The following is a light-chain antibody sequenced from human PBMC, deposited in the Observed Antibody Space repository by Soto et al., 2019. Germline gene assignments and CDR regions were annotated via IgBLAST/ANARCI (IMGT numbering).Light chain of an antibody. V-gene: IGLV2-14*03. Sequence: QSVRTQPASVSGSPGQSITISCTGTSSDVGAYDFVSWYQQHPDKAPKLMIYEVSNRPSGVSNRFSGSKSVNTATRTISGLQAEDEADYYCSSYTSSSTRVFGTGTKVTVL. CDR2: EVS. J-gene: IGLJ1*01. CDR3: SSYTSSSTRV. CDR1: SSDVGAYDF.